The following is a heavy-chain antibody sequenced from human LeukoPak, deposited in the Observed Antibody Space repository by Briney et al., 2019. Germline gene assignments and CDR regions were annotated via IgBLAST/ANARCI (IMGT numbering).Heavy chain of an antibody. CDR3: ARDLVRGAFDY. CDR2: IYSGGST. Sequence: GGSLRLSCAASGFTVSSNYMSWVRQAPGEGLEWVSVIYSGGSTYYADSVKGRFTISRDNSKNTLYLQMNSLRAEDTAVYYCARDLVRGAFDYWGQGTLVTVSS. D-gene: IGHD2-8*01. CDR1: GFTVSSNY. J-gene: IGHJ4*02. V-gene: IGHV3-66*01.